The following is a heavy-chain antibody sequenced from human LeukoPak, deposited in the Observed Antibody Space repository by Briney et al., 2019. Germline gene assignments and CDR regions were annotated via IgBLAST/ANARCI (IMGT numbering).Heavy chain of an antibody. D-gene: IGHD2-15*01. V-gene: IGHV1-69*01. CDR1: GGTFSSYA. CDR2: IIPIFGTA. CDR3: ANLRRVVANDDYYYGMDV. Sequence: VASVKVSCKASGGTFSSYAISWVRQAPGHGLEWMGGIIPIFGTANYAQKFQGRVTITADESTSTAYMELSSLRSEDTAVYYCANLRRVVANDDYYYGMDVWGQGTTFTVSS. J-gene: IGHJ6*02.